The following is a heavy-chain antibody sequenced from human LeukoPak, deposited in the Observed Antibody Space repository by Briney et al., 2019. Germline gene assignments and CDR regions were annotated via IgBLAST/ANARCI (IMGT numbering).Heavy chain of an antibody. J-gene: IGHJ6*03. Sequence: GRSLRLSCTASGFTFGDYAMSWVRQAPGKGLEWVGFIRSKAYGGTTEYAASVKGRFTISRDDSKSIAYLQMNSLKTEDTAVYYCTRDSPVDYGPTQSTYYYYMDVWGKGTTVTVSS. CDR3: TRDSPVDYGPTQSTYYYYMDV. D-gene: IGHD4/OR15-4a*01. CDR1: GFTFGDYA. V-gene: IGHV3-49*04. CDR2: IRSKAYGGTT.